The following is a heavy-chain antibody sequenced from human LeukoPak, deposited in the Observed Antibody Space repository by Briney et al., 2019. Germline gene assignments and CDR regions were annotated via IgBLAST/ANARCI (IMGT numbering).Heavy chain of an antibody. CDR2: IGQDGTEK. CDR3: ARGGRGGSGRYYPDC. V-gene: IGHV3-7*01. Sequence: PGGSLRLSCAASGFSFSNNWMTWVRQAPGKRLEWVANIGQDGTEKYYVDYVKGRFTIARDNAKNSQHLEMNSLRVEDTAVFYCARGGRGGSGRYYPDCWGQGTLVTVSS. J-gene: IGHJ4*02. D-gene: IGHD3-10*01. CDR1: GFSFSNNW.